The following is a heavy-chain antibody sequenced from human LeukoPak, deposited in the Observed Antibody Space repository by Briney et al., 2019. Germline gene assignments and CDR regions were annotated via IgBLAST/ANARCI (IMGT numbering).Heavy chain of an antibody. Sequence: ASVKVSCKASGYTFTSYDINWVRQATGQGLEWMGWMNPNSGNTGYAQKFQGRVTITRNTSISTAYMELSSLRSEDTAVYYCTFDSSGHYYRAFDIWGQGTMVTVSS. D-gene: IGHD3-22*01. J-gene: IGHJ3*02. CDR1: GYTFTSYD. CDR3: TFDSSGHYYRAFDI. CDR2: MNPNSGNT. V-gene: IGHV1-8*03.